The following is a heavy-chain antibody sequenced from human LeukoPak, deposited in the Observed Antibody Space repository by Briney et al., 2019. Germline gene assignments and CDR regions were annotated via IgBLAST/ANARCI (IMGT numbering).Heavy chain of an antibody. J-gene: IGHJ2*01. CDR1: GFTFSNYW. D-gene: IGHD1-1*01. CDR3: TRTTTTADWYFDL. Sequence: PGGSLRLSCAVSGFTFSNYWMYWVRQAPGKRLEWVARINSDGSSTTYADSVEGRFTISRDNTKSMLHLQMHSLRVDDSAVYFCTRTTTTADWYFDLWGRGTLVTVSS. V-gene: IGHV3-74*01. CDR2: INSDGSST.